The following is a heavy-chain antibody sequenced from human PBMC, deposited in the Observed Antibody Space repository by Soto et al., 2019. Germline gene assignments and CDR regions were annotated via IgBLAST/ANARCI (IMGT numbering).Heavy chain of an antibody. CDR2: ISSSSSTI. CDR1: GFTFSSYS. Sequence: GGSLRLSCAASGFTFSSYSMNWVRQAPGKGLEWVSYISSSSSTIYYADSVKGRFTISRDNAKNSLYLQMNSLRAEDTAVYYCARDEGNWNMVYMDVWGKGTTVTVSS. CDR3: ARDEGNWNMVYMDV. V-gene: IGHV3-48*01. J-gene: IGHJ6*03. D-gene: IGHD1-20*01.